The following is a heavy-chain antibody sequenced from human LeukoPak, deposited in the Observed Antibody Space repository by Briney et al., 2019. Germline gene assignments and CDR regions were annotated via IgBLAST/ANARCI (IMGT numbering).Heavy chain of an antibody. CDR2: LIPVLGMS. V-gene: IGHV1-69*04. D-gene: IGHD5-12*01. CDR3: ARDRGGGFDLAFFDH. Sequence: SVKVSCKSSGGSFSTYAVNWVRQAPGQGLEWMGRLIPVLGMSHYAPGFQGRVTLTADRSTNTAYMELDRLTSDDTAIYFCARDRGGGFDLAFFDHWGQGTLVTVSS. J-gene: IGHJ4*02. CDR1: GGSFSTYA.